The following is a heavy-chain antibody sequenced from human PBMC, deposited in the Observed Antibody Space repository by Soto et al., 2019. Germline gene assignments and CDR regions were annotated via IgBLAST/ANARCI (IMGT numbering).Heavy chain of an antibody. CDR2: INPSGGST. D-gene: IGHD6-6*01. CDR1: GYTFTSYY. CDR3: ARASAGYSSSPPPDY. J-gene: IGHJ4*02. Sequence: QVQLVQSGAEVKKPGASVKVSCKASGYTFTSYYMHWVRQAPGQGLEWMGIINPSGGSTSYAQKFQGRVTMTRDTSTSTVYMELSSLRSEDTAVYYCARASAGYSSSPPPDYWGQGTLVTVSS. V-gene: IGHV1-46*01.